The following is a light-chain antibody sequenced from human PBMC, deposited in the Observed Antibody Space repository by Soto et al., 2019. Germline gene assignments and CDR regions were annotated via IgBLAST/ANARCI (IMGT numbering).Light chain of an antibody. Sequence: EIVLTQSPATLSLSPGERATLSCRASQSVSSYLAWYQQKPGQAPRLLIYDASNRATGIPARFSGSRSGTDFTLTISSLDPEDFAIYYCQQRSSWPSFGGGTKVDIK. CDR1: QSVSSY. J-gene: IGKJ4*01. CDR2: DAS. V-gene: IGKV3-11*01. CDR3: QQRSSWPS.